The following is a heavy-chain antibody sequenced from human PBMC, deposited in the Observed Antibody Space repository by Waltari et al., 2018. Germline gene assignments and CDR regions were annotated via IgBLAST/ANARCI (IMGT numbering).Heavy chain of an antibody. CDR3: ATASVSGYDPRDAFDI. D-gene: IGHD5-12*01. CDR1: GYTFTDYY. J-gene: IGHJ3*02. V-gene: IGHV1-69-2*01. Sequence: EVQLVQSGAEVKKPGATVKISCKASGYTFTDYYMHWVQQAPGKGHEWMGRVGPEDGETRYAEKFQSRVTITADTSTDTTYMELSSLRSEDTAVYYCATASVSGYDPRDAFDIWGQGTMVTVSS. CDR2: VGPEDGET.